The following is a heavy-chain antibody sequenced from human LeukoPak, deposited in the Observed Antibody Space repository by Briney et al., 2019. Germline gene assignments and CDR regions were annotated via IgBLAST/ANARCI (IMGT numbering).Heavy chain of an antibody. V-gene: IGHV3-7*01. CDR2: IKQDGSEK. CDR1: GFTFSSYW. Sequence: GGSLRLSCAASGFTFSSYWMSWVRQAPGKGLEWVANIKQDGSEKYYVDSAKGRFTISRDNAKNSLYLQMNSLRAEDTAVYYCAGGGFYYYDSSGYYGFDPWGQGTLVTVSS. J-gene: IGHJ5*02. CDR3: AGGGFYYYDSSGYYGFDP. D-gene: IGHD3-22*01.